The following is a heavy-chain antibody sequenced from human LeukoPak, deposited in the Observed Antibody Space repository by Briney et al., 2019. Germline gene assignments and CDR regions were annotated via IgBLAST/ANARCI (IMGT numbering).Heavy chain of an antibody. V-gene: IGHV1-8*02. J-gene: IGHJ5*02. CDR2: INPNSGNT. CDR3: ARDDPYYWGSVWFDP. CDR1: GYTFTGYY. Sequence: ASVKVSCKASGYTFTGYYMHWVRQAPGQGLEWMGWINPNSGNTVYAQKFQGRVTMTRNTSISTAYMELSSLRSEDTAVYYCARDDPYYWGSVWFDPWGQGTLVTVAS. D-gene: IGHD3-22*01.